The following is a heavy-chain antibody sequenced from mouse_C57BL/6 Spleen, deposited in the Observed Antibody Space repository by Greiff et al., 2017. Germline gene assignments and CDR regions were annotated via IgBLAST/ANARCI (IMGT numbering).Heavy chain of an antibody. CDR1: GYTFTSYW. D-gene: IGHD1-1*01. CDR2: IDPSDSYT. CDR3: ARQGTTVVGDAMDY. J-gene: IGHJ4*01. Sequence: QVQLQQPGAELVMPGASVKLSCKASGYTFTSYWMHWVKQRPGQGLEWIGEIDPSDSYTNYNQKFKGKSTLTVDKSSSTAYMQHSSLTSEDSAVYYCARQGTTVVGDAMDYWGQGTSVTVSS. V-gene: IGHV1-69*01.